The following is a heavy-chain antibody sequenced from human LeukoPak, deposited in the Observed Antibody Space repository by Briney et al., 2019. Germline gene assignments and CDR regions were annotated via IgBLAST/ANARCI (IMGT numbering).Heavy chain of an antibody. V-gene: IGHV5-51*01. CDR2: IYPGDSDT. CDR1: GYSFTSYW. J-gene: IGHJ6*02. CDR3: ARRPDHQQYGMDV. Sequence: SGEPLKISCKGSGYSFTSYWIGWVRQMPGKGLEWMGIIYPGDSDTRYSPSFQGQVTISADKSISTAYLQWSSLKASDTAMYYCARRPDHQQYGMDVWGQGTTVTVSS.